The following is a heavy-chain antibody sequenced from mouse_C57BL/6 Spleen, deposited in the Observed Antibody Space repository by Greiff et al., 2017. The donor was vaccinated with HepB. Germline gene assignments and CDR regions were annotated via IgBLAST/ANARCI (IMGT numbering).Heavy chain of an antibody. CDR3: TIDVNYYGSRGFDY. CDR2: ISSGGDYI. Sequence: EVQLVESGEGLVKPGGSLKLSCAASGFTFSSYAMSWVRQTPEKRLEWVAYISSGGDYIYYADTVKGRFTISRDNARNTLYLQMSSLKSEDTAMYYCTIDVNYYGSRGFDYWGQGTTLTVSS. D-gene: IGHD1-1*01. CDR1: GFTFSSYA. V-gene: IGHV5-9-1*02. J-gene: IGHJ2*01.